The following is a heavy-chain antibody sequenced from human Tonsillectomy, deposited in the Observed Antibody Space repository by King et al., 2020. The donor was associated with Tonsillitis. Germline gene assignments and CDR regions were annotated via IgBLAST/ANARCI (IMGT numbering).Heavy chain of an antibody. CDR3: AHRRAWLFFGEYPFDS. CDR2: IFWDDDK. Sequence: ITLKESGPTLVKPTQTLTLTCTFSGFSLSSNGVGVGWVRQPPGEALEWLALIFWDDDKRYSPSLKNRLTITKDTSKNQVVLTITNMDPVDTATYYCAHRRAWLFFGEYPFDSGGQGSLVTVSS. J-gene: IGHJ4*02. D-gene: IGHD3-10*01. V-gene: IGHV2-5*02. CDR1: GFSLSSNGVG.